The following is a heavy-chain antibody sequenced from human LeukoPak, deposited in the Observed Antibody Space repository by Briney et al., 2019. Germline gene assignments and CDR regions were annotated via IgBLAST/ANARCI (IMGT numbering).Heavy chain of an antibody. V-gene: IGHV3-64*01. Sequence: GGSLRLSCAPSGFTFNSYAMHSVRQPPGKGREYVSAISINGCTTYYAHSVKGRFTISTNTPKHTLYLQTGTLRAEYTAVSYCEIDRCPVCSSSSRAFDIWGQGTMVIVSS. J-gene: IGHJ3*02. CDR3: EIDRCPVCSSSSRAFDI. CDR1: GFTFNSYA. D-gene: IGHD6-6*01. CDR2: ISINGCTT.